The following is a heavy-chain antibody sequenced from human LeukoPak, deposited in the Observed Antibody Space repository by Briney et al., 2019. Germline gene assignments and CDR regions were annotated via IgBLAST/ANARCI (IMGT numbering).Heavy chain of an antibody. CDR2: INPNSGGT. V-gene: IGHV1-2*02. CDR3: ARVDCSSTSCFTTNYYYYGMDV. D-gene: IGHD2-2*01. Sequence: ASVKVSCKASGYTFTGYYMHWVRQAPGQGLEWMGWINPNSGGTNYAQKLQGRVTMTTDTFTSTAYMELRSLRSDDTAVYYCARVDCSSTSCFTTNYYYYGMDVWGQGTTVTVSS. CDR1: GYTFTGYY. J-gene: IGHJ6*02.